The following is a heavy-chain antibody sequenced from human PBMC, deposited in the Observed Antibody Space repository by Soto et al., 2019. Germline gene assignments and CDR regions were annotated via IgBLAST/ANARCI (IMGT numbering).Heavy chain of an antibody. D-gene: IGHD3-10*01. CDR3: TRAAWDRVRGVKECEY. V-gene: IGHV1-46*01. CDR1: GYTFTNDY. Sequence: QVQLVQSGAVVTKPGASVKVSCKASGYTFTNDYMHWVRQAPGQGLEWMGIINPSTGTTSYAQKFQGRVTMTRDTSKTPVHMELRSLSSDATAVYYCTRAAWDRVRGVKECEYWGQGTLVTVSS. CDR2: INPSTGTT. J-gene: IGHJ4*02.